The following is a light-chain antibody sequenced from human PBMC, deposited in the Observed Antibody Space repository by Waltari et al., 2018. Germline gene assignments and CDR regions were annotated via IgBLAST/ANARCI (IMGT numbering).Light chain of an antibody. J-gene: IGLJ3*02. CDR3: GTWDDSLSRPV. V-gene: IGLV1-47*01. Sequence: QSVLTQPPSASGTPGQRVTISCSGSCSNIAANYVYWYQQFPGTAPKVLMFKNNQRPSRVSDRFAASKSGASASLAISGLRSDDEADYYCGTWDDSLSRPVFGGGTKLTVL. CDR1: CSNIAANY. CDR2: KNN.